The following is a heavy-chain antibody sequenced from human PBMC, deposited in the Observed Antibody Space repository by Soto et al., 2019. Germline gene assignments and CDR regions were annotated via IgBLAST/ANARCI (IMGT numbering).Heavy chain of an antibody. CDR1: GFTFGSYA. CDR3: ARDLDSSSWFNYYYYYGMDV. V-gene: IGHV3-30-3*01. CDR2: ISYDGSNK. J-gene: IGHJ6*02. Sequence: GGSLRLSCAASGFTFGSYAMHWVRQAPGKGLEWVAVISYDGSNKYYADSVKGRFTISRDNSKNTLYLQMNSLRAEDTAVYYCARDLDSSSWFNYYYYYGMDVWGQGTMVTVSS. D-gene: IGHD6-13*01.